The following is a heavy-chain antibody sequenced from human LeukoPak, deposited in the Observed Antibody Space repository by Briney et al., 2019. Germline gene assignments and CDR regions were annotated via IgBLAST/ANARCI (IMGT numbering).Heavy chain of an antibody. J-gene: IGHJ4*02. Sequence: SETLSLTCTVSGGSISSYYWSWIRQPPGKGLEWIGYIYRSGTTNYNPSLKSRVTISVDTSKSQFSLKLSSVTAADTAIYYCARNIVGPRQVDYWGQGTLVTVSS. CDR3: ARNIVGPRQVDY. CDR2: IYRSGTT. D-gene: IGHD1-26*01. V-gene: IGHV4-59*01. CDR1: GGSISSYY.